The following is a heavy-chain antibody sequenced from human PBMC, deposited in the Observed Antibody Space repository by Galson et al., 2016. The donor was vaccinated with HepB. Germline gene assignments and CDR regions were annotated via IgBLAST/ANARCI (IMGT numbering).Heavy chain of an antibody. V-gene: IGHV4-4*02. CDR3: ARGGDWRLDY. D-gene: IGHD2-21*02. CDR1: GDSVSSNKW. Sequence: SETLSLTCAVYGDSVSSNKWWTWVRQPPGKGLEWIGGIHHRRSSNFNPSLKSRLTISVDKSKNQFSLRLNSVTAADTAVYFCARGGDWRLDYWGQGSLVTVSS. J-gene: IGHJ4*02. CDR2: IHHRRSS.